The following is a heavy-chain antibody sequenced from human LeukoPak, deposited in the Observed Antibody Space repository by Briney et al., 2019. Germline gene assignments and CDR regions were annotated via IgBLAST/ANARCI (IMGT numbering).Heavy chain of an antibody. V-gene: IGHV3-21*04. CDR2: ISSSSSYI. D-gene: IGHD3-3*01. Sequence: GGSLRLSCAASGFTFSSYSMNWVRQAPGKGLEWVSSISSSSSYIYYADSVKGRFTISRDNAKNSLYLQMNSLRAEDTAVYYCAKDYGRWEYDFWSGYSYFDYWGQGTLVTVSS. CDR1: GFTFSSYS. J-gene: IGHJ4*02. CDR3: AKDYGRWEYDFWSGYSYFDY.